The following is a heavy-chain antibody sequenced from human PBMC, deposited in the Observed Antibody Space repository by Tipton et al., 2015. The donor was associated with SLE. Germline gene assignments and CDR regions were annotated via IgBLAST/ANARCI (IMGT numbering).Heavy chain of an antibody. J-gene: IGHJ6*03. CDR1: GYTFTSYY. V-gene: IGHV1-46*01. D-gene: IGHD3-3*01. CDR3: ARGKAVTIFGVVVGGYYYMDV. CDR2: INPRGGST. Sequence: QVQLVQSGAEVKKPGASVKVSCKASGYTFTSYYIHWVRQAPGQGLEWMGIINPRGGSTSYAQKFQGRVTMTRDTSTSTVYMELSSLRSEDTAVYYWARGKAVTIFGVVVGGYYYMDVWGKGATVTVSS.